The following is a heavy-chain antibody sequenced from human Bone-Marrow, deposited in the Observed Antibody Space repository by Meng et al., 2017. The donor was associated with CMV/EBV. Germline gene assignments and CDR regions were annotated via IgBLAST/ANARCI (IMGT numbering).Heavy chain of an antibody. J-gene: IGHJ6*02. CDR1: GFTFSSYA. Sequence: GGSLRLSCAASGFTFSSYAMSWVRQAPGKRLEWVSVIYSGGSSTYYADSVKGRFTISRDNSKNTLYLQMNSLRAEDTAVYYCAKITRPRGIYYYGMDVWGQGTTVTVSS. CDR2: IYSGGSST. D-gene: IGHD1-26*01. V-gene: IGHV3-23*03. CDR3: AKITRPRGIYYYGMDV.